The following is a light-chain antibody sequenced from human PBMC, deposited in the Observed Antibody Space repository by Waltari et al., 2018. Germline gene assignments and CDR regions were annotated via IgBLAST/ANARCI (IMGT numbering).Light chain of an antibody. CDR2: SNN. Sequence: QSGLTQPPSASGTPGQRVTISCSGSSSNIENYSVNWYQQLPGTAAKLLIYSNNQRPSGVPDRFSGSKSGTSASPAISGLQSDDEGDYYCAAWDDSLGGPLFGGGTELTVL. CDR1: SSNIENYS. CDR3: AAWDDSLGGPL. J-gene: IGLJ2*01. V-gene: IGLV1-44*01.